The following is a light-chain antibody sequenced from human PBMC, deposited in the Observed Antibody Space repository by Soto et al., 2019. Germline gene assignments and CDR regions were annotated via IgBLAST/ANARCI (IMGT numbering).Light chain of an antibody. CDR1: QSISNW. Sequence: DIQLTQSPSTLPASVGDRVTITCRASQSISNWLAWYHQKPGTAPKLLIYHASTLEGGVPSRFSGSGSGTEFTLTISGLQPDDFATYYCQQYNSFSWTFGQGTKVETK. V-gene: IGKV1-5*01. J-gene: IGKJ1*01. CDR3: QQYNSFSWT. CDR2: HAS.